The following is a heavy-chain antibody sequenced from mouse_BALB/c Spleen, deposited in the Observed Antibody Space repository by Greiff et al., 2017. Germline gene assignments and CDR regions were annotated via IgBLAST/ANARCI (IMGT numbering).Heavy chain of an antibody. CDR1: GFTFSDYY. J-gene: IGHJ4*01. CDR3: ARDYYGNYNAMDY. Sequence: EVKVEESGGGLVKPGGSLKLSCAASGFTFSDYYMYWVRQTPEKRLEWVATISDGGSYTYYPDSVKGRFTISRDNAKNNLYLQMSSLKSEDTAMYYCARDYYGNYNAMDYWGQGTSVTVSS. V-gene: IGHV5-4*02. CDR2: ISDGGSYT. D-gene: IGHD2-1*01.